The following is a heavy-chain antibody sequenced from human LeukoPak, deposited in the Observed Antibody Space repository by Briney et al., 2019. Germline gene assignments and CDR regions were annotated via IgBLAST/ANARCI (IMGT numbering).Heavy chain of an antibody. CDR2: LHADGNEK. D-gene: IGHD5-12*01. Sequence: GGSLRLSCATSGFSLSGYWMSWVRQAPGKGPEWVARLHADGNEKYYVDSVKGRFTISRDNAKNSLYLQMNSLRVKDTAVYYCARGGYSFDYLGQGTLVTVSS. V-gene: IGHV3-7*01. CDR3: ARGGYSFDY. CDR1: GFSLSGYW. J-gene: IGHJ4*02.